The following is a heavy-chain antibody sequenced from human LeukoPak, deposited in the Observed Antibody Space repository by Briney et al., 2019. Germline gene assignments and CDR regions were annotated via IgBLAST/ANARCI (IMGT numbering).Heavy chain of an antibody. CDR1: GGSISSNNW. D-gene: IGHD6-19*01. Sequence: SETLSLTCTVSGGSISSNNWWSWVRQPPGKGLEWIGYIYGSGNTNYNPSLKSRVTMSIDTSKNQFSLKLTSVTAADTATYYCARETSLAGFASGLGFNYWGQGILVTVSS. J-gene: IGHJ4*02. CDR2: IYGSGNT. CDR3: ARETSLAGFASGLGFNY. V-gene: IGHV4/OR15-8*02.